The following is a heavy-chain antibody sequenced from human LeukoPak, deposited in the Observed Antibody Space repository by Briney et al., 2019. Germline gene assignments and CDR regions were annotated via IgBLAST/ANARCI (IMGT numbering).Heavy chain of an antibody. CDR2: ISSSGSDI. D-gene: IGHD4-23*01. CDR3: AANGGPFDF. V-gene: IGHV3-21*04. Sequence: GGSLRLSGATSGFTFSSYSMNWVRQAPGKGLEWVSSISSSGSDIYYADSLKGRFTISRDNAKNSLYLQMNSLRAEDTAVYYCAANGGPFDFWGQGTLVTVSA. CDR1: GFTFSSYS. J-gene: IGHJ4*02.